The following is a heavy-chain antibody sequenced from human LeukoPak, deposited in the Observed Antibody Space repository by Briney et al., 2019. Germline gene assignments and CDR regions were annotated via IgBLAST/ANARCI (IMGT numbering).Heavy chain of an antibody. V-gene: IGHV3-48*03. CDR2: ISSGGTGK. D-gene: IGHD2/OR15-2a*01. CDR1: GFTFSSYE. J-gene: IGHJ6*03. CDR3: ARVINFYYYMDV. Sequence: GGSLRLSCAASGFTFSSYEMNWVRQAPGRGLEWVSYISSGGTGKYYADSVKGRFTISRDNAKNSLYLQMNSLRAEDTAIYYCARVINFYYYMDVWGKGTTVTISS.